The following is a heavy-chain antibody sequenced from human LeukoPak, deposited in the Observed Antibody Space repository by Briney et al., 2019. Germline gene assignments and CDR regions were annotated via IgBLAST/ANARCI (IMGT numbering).Heavy chain of an antibody. D-gene: IGHD5-18*01. Sequence: GGSLRLSCTASGFTLSSFGMHWVRQAPGKGLEWVAVISDDGSNTYYADSVKGRFTISRDNSKNTLYLQLNSLRTEDTAVYYCAKDADAATIIYWYFDLWGRGTLVTVSS. V-gene: IGHV3-30*18. CDR2: ISDDGSNT. J-gene: IGHJ2*01. CDR3: AKDADAATIIYWYFDL. CDR1: GFTLSSFG.